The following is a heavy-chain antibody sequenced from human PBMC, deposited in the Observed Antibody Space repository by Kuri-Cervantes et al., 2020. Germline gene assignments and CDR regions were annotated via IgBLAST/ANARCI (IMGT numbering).Heavy chain of an antibody. CDR2: IYYNGNI. CDR3: AKSGNFEGLF. CDR1: GGSISGHY. Sequence: SETLSLTCAVSGGSISGHYWGWIRQPPGKGLEWIAYIYYNGNIKYSPSLESRATISVDMSKNQISLKLTSVTAADTAVYYCAKSGNFEGLFWGQGALVTVSS. V-gene: IGHV4-59*11. D-gene: IGHD1-7*01. J-gene: IGHJ4*02.